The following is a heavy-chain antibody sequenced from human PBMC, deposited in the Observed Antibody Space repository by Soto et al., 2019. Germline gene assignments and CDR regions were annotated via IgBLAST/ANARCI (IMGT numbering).Heavy chain of an antibody. Sequence: QVQLQESGPGLVKPSETLSLTCTVSGGSLSSYYWSWIRQPPGKGLEWIGFIFSSGTSNYNPSLKRRVSISVDTSKNQFSLKLSSLTAADTAVYFCARWDYLFGSWCQGTLVTVSS. V-gene: IGHV4-59*01. CDR2: IFSSGTS. J-gene: IGHJ4*02. D-gene: IGHD1-26*01. CDR3: ARWDYLFGS. CDR1: GGSLSSYY.